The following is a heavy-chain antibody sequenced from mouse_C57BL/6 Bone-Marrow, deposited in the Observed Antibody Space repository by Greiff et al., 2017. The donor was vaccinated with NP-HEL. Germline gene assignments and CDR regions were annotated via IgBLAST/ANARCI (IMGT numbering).Heavy chain of an antibody. J-gene: IGHJ2*01. V-gene: IGHV1-63*01. CDR3: ARSYYGSSYFDY. CDR1: GYTFTNYW. CDR2: IYPGGGYT. D-gene: IGHD1-1*01. Sequence: QVQLQQYGAELVRPGTSVKMSCKASGYTFTNYWIGWAKQRPGHGLEWIGDIYPGGGYTNYNEKFKGKATLTADKSSSTAYMQVSSLTSEDSAIYYCARSYYGSSYFDYWGQGTTLTVAS.